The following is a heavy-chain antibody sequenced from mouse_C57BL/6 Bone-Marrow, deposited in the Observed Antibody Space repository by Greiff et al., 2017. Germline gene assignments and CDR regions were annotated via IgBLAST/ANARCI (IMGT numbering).Heavy chain of an antibody. CDR3: ARNDDYYGSSYGWYFGV. CDR2: IWSGGST. D-gene: IGHD1-1*01. CDR1: GFSLTSYG. Sequence: VQLVESGPGLVQPSQSLSITCTVSGFSLTSYGVHWVRQSPGKGLEWLGVIWSGGSTDYNAAFISRLSISKDNSKSQVFFKMNSLQADDTAIYYCARNDDYYGSSYGWYFGVWGTGTTVTVSS. J-gene: IGHJ1*03. V-gene: IGHV2-2*01.